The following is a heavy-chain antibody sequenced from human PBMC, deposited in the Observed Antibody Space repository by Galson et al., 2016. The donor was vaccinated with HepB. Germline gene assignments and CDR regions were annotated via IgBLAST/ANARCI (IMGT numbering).Heavy chain of an antibody. Sequence: SLRLSCAASGFTFSSYAMHWVRQAPGKGLEWLSIISYDGTKKFYADSVKGRFTISRDNYQNTLYLQMDNLRAEDTAVYYCAKSFATTQYYYGMDVWGQGTTVTVSS. CDR2: ISYDGTKK. CDR3: AKSFATTQYYYGMDV. V-gene: IGHV3-33*05. D-gene: IGHD4-11*01. J-gene: IGHJ6*02. CDR1: GFTFSSYA.